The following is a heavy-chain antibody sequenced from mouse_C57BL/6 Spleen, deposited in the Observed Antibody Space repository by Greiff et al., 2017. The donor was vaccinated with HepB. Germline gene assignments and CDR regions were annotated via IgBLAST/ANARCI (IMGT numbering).Heavy chain of an antibody. CDR2: IDPETGGT. CDR1: GYTFTDYE. CDR3: TREAQATAWFAY. V-gene: IGHV1-15*01. Sequence: QVQLKESGAELVRPGASVTLSCKASGYTFTDYEMHWVKQTPVHGLEWIGAIDPETGGTAYNQKFKGKAILTADKSSSTAYMELRSLTSEDSAVYYCTREAQATAWFAYWGQGTLVTVSA. J-gene: IGHJ3*01. D-gene: IGHD3-2*02.